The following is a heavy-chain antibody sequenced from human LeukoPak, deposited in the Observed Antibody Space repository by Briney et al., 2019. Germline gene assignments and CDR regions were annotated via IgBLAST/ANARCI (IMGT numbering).Heavy chain of an antibody. Sequence: GESLKISCKGSGYSFTSYWIGWVRQMPGKGLEWMGIIYPGDSDTRYSPSFQGQVTISADKSISTAYLQWSSLKASDIAMYYCARPIAVAGTDHDAFDIWGQGTMVTVSS. CDR1: GYSFTSYW. CDR2: IYPGDSDT. J-gene: IGHJ3*02. CDR3: ARPIAVAGTDHDAFDI. D-gene: IGHD6-19*01. V-gene: IGHV5-51*01.